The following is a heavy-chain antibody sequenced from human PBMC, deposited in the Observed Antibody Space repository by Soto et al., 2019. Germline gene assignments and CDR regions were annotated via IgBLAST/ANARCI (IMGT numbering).Heavy chain of an antibody. D-gene: IGHD3-10*01. V-gene: IGHV3-48*01. Sequence: GGSLRLSCAASGFTFSSYSMNWVRQAPGKGLEWVSYISSSSSTIYYADSVKGRFTISRDNAKNSLYLQMNSLRAEDTAVYYCASNFLGPRWLGEWTVFDPWGQGTLVTVSS. J-gene: IGHJ5*02. CDR1: GFTFSSYS. CDR3: ASNFLGPRWLGEWTVFDP. CDR2: ISSSSSTI.